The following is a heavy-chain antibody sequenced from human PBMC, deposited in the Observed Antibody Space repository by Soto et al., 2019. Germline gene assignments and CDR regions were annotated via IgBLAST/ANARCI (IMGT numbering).Heavy chain of an antibody. CDR2: INTHNGNT. D-gene: IGHD3-10*01. CDR1: GYTFSTYG. V-gene: IGHV1-18*01. Sequence: GASVKVSCKASGYTFSTYGISWVRQAPGQGLEWMGWINTHNGNTNYAQNLQGRVTMTADTSTSTAYMELRSLRSDDTAVYYCTIEGSAPYYYYGMDVWGQGTTVTGFS. CDR3: TIEGSAPYYYYGMDV. J-gene: IGHJ6*02.